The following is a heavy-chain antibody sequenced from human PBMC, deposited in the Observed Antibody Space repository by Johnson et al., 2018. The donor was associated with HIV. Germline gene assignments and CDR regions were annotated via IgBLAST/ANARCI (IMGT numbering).Heavy chain of an antibody. CDR3: ASAGPGLLPKDAFDI. CDR1: GFTFSDYS. Sequence: QVQLVESGGGLVQPGGSLRLSCAASGFTFSDYSMSWIRQAPGKGLEWVSYISRGGSTTYYADSVKGRFTISRDNAKTSLYLQMNSLSAEDTAVYYCASAGPGLLPKDAFDIWGQGTMVTVSS. V-gene: IGHV3-11*04. D-gene: IGHD2-15*01. J-gene: IGHJ3*02. CDR2: ISRGGSTT.